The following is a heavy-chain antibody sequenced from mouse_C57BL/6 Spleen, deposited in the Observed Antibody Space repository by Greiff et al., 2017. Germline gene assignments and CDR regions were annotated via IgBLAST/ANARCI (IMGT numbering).Heavy chain of an antibody. J-gene: IGHJ2*01. D-gene: IGHD2-3*01. CDR1: GFTFSSYA. CDR2: ISDGGSYT. V-gene: IGHV5-4*01. Sequence: EVQLVESGGGLVKPGGSLKLSCAASGFTFSSYAMSWVRQTPEKRLEWVATISDGGSYTYYPDNVKGRFTISRDNAKNNLYLQMSHLKSEDTAMYYCARDRAYDGYYGWYFDYGGQGTTLTVSS. CDR3: ARDRAYDGYYGWYFDY.